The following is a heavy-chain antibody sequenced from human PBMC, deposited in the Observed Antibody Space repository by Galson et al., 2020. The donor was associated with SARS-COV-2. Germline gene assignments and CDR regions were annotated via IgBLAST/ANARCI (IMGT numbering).Heavy chain of an antibody. CDR2: MSYDGSNR. CDR3: ARERSSGWLSGGTDYYGLDV. CDR1: RFTFSPYI. J-gene: IGHJ6*02. D-gene: IGHD6-19*01. V-gene: IGHV3-30*14. Sequence: GGSLRLSCAASRFTFSPYIMHWVRQAPGKGLEWVAIMSYDGSNRYYADSVRGRFTISRDNSKNTLFLQMNNLRDDDTAVYYCARERSSGWLSGGTDYYGLDVWGQGTTVTVSS.